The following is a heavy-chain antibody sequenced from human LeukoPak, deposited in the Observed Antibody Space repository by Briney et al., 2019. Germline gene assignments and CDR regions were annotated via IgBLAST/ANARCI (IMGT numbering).Heavy chain of an antibody. D-gene: IGHD3-16*01. CDR2: IWSDGGNK. CDR3: ARVFGLLGDEYFQH. J-gene: IGHJ1*01. V-gene: IGHV3-33*08. CDR1: GFTFSSYG. Sequence: PGRSLRLSCAASGFTFSSYGMHWVRQAPGKGLEWVAIIWSDGGNKYYVDSVKGRFTISRDNSKNTVDLQMSSLSFEDTAVYYCARVFGLLGDEYFQHWGQGTLVTVSS.